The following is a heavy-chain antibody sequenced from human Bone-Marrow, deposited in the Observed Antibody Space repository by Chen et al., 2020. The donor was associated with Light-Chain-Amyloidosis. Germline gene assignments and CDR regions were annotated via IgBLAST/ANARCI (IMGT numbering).Heavy chain of an antibody. CDR1: GFTFNIYG. CDR3: VRERRPYSSSWYNWYFDL. V-gene: IGHV3-33*01. Sequence: QVQLVESGGGVVQPARSLRLSCAAPGFTFNIYGMHWVRQAPGKGLEWVAVIWYDGSNQYYADSVKGRFTISRDNSKNTLYLQMNSLRAEDTAVYHCVRERRPYSSSWYNWYFDLWGRGTLVTVSS. D-gene: IGHD6-13*01. CDR2: IWYDGSNQ. J-gene: IGHJ2*01.